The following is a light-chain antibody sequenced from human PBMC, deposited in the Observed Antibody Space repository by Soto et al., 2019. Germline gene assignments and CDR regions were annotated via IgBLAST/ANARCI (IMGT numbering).Light chain of an antibody. V-gene: IGLV1-40*01. J-gene: IGLJ1*01. CDR3: QSYDTSLSAYV. CDR1: SSNIGAGYD. CDR2: GSS. Sequence: QSVLTQPPSVSGAPGQRVTISCAGTSSNIGAGYDIHWYQQFPATAPKLLIYGSSNRPSGVPDRFSVSKSGTSASLAITGLQAGDEADYYCQSYDTSLSAYVFGTGTKVTVL.